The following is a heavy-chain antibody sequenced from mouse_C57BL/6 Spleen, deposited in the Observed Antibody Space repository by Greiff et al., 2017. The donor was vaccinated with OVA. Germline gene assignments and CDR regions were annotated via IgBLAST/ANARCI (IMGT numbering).Heavy chain of an antibody. V-gene: IGHV2-2*01. CDR3: AKGGAQATFAY. J-gene: IGHJ3*01. CDR2: IWSGGST. CDR1: GFSLTSYG. D-gene: IGHD3-2*02. Sequence: VQLVESGPGLVQPSQSLSITCTVSGFSLTSYGVHWVRQSPGQGLEWLGVIWSGGSTDYNAAFISRLSISKDNSKSQVFFKMNSLQADDTAIYYCAKGGAQATFAYWGQGTLVTVSA.